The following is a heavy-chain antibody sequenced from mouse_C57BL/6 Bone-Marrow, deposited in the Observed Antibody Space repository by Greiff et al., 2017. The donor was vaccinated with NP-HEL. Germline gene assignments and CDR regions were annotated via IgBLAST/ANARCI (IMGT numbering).Heavy chain of an antibody. CDR2: IDPETGGT. CDR1: GYTFTDYE. D-gene: IGHD2-3*01. J-gene: IGHJ3*01. Sequence: QVQLKESGAELVRPGASVTLSCKASGYTFTDYEMHWVKQTPVHGLEWIGAIDPETGGTAYNQKFKGKAILTADKSSSTAYMELRSLTSEDSAVYYCTNDGYYGVAYWGQGTLVTVSA. V-gene: IGHV1-15*01. CDR3: TNDGYYGVAY.